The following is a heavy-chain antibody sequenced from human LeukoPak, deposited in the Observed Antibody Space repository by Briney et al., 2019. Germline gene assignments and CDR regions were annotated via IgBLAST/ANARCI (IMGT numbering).Heavy chain of an antibody. CDR2: ITLSGANT. CDR3: AKRGNPAVGHHYLDV. Sequence: GGSLRLSCAASGFTFSSYDMSWVRQAPGKGLEWVSSITLSGANTFYADSVMGRFTISRDNSKNTLYLQMNSLRAEDTAVYFCAKRGNPAVGHHYLDVWGEGTTVSVSS. D-gene: IGHD2-2*01. V-gene: IGHV3-23*01. J-gene: IGHJ6*03. CDR1: GFTFSSYD.